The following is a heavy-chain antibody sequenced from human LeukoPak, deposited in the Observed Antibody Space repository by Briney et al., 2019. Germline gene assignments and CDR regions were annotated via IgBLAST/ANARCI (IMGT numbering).Heavy chain of an antibody. CDR2: ISYDGSNK. CDR3: AKDVTVVKYYGMDV. D-gene: IGHD2-15*01. CDR1: GFTFSSYA. J-gene: IGHJ6*02. V-gene: IGHV3-30*04. Sequence: GGCLRLSCAASGFTFSSYAMHWVRQAPGKGLEWVAVISYDGSNKYYADSVKGRFTISRDNSKNTLYLQMNSLRAEDTAVYYCAKDVTVVKYYGMDVWGQGTAVTVSS.